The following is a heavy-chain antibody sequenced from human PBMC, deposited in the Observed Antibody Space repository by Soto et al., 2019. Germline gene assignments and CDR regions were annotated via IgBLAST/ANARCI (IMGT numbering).Heavy chain of an antibody. CDR1: GGTFSSYA. V-gene: IGHV1-69*01. CDR2: IIPISGTA. CDR3: ARSQGSSTSLETYYDYSYGMDV. J-gene: IGHJ6*02. D-gene: IGHD2-2*01. Sequence: QVQLVQSGAEVKKPGSSVKVSCKASGGTFSSYAISWVRQAPGQGLEWMGGIIPISGTANYAQKFQGRVTITADESTSTVSMALSSLRAEDTAVYFCARSQGSSTSLETYYDYSYGMDVWGQGTTVTVSS.